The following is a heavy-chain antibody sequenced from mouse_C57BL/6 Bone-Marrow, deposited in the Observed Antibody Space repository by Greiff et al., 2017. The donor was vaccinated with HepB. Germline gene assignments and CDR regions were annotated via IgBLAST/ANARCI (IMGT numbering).Heavy chain of an antibody. CDR1: GFTFSSYA. J-gene: IGHJ1*03. V-gene: IGHV5-9-1*02. D-gene: IGHD2-3*01. CDR3: TRPGIYDGYYVGYFDV. CDR2: ISSGGDYI. Sequence: EVKLMESGEGLVKPGGSLKLSCAASGFTFSSYAMSWVRQTPEKRLEWVAYISSGGDYIYYADTVKGRFTISRDNARNTLYLQMSSLKSEDTAMYYCTRPGIYDGYYVGYFDVWGTGTTVTVSS.